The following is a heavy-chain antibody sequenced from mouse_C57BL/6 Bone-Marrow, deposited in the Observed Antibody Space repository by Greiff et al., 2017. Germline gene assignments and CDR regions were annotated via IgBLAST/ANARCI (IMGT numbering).Heavy chain of an antibody. CDR2: ISSGGDYI. CDR3: TRDIGLPHWYFDV. Sequence: EVKLVESGEGLVKPGGSLKLSCAASGFTFSSYAMSWVRQTPEKRLEWVAYISSGGDYIYYADTVKGRFTISRDNARNTLYLQMSSLKSEDTAMYYCTRDIGLPHWYFDVWGTGTTVTVSS. V-gene: IGHV5-9-1*02. D-gene: IGHD2-14*01. CDR1: GFTFSSYA. J-gene: IGHJ1*03.